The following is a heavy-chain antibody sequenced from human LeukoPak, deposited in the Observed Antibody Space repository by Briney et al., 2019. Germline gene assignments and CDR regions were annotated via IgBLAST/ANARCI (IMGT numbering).Heavy chain of an antibody. J-gene: IGHJ4*02. D-gene: IGHD5-18*01. V-gene: IGHV3-23*01. Sequence: PGGSLRLSCAVSGITLSNYGMSWVRQAPGKGLEWVSGISGSGDSTYYADFVKGRLTISRDNSKNTLYLQMNSLRAEDTAVYYCAKREGYGSIDYWGQGTLVTVSS. CDR2: ISGSGDST. CDR3: AKREGYGSIDY. CDR1: GITLSNYG.